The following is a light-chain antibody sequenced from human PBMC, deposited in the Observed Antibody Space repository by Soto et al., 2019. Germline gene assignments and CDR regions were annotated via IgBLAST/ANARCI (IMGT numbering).Light chain of an antibody. V-gene: IGLV1-40*01. J-gene: IGLJ1*01. Sequence: QSVLTQPPSVSGAPGQRVTISCTGNSSNIGAGFDVHWYQQLPGTAPKLLIYGNTNRPSGVPDRFSGSKSGTSGSLAITGRQAEDEADYYCQSSDSTLSRVFGTGTKLTVL. CDR2: GNT. CDR1: SSNIGAGFD. CDR3: QSSDSTLSRV.